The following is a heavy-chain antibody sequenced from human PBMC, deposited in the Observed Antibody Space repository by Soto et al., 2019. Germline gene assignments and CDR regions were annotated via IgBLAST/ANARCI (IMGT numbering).Heavy chain of an antibody. J-gene: IGHJ4*02. Sequence: SETLSLTCTVSGGSISSGDYYWSWIRQPPGKGLEWIGYIYHSGDTKYNPSLTNYNPSLESRVTISADTSKNQFSLKLTSVTAADTAVYYCAREPRRGDRIYYFDSWGRGSLVTVSS. CDR1: GGSISSGDYY. CDR3: AREPRRGDRIYYFDS. V-gene: IGHV4-61*08. D-gene: IGHD2-15*01. CDR2: IYHSGDTKYNPSLT.